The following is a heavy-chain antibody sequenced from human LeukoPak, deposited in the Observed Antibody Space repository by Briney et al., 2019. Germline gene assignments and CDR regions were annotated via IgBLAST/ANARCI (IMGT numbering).Heavy chain of an antibody. V-gene: IGHV4-59*08. Sequence: PSETLSLTCTVSGGSISNYYWSWIRQPPGKGLEWIGYISYTGSTNYNPSLKSRVTISVDTSKNQFSLKLSSVAAADTAVYYCARGLGELLFPYWGQGTLVTVSS. CDR3: ARGLGELLFPY. J-gene: IGHJ4*02. CDR1: GGSISNYY. CDR2: ISYTGST. D-gene: IGHD3-10*01.